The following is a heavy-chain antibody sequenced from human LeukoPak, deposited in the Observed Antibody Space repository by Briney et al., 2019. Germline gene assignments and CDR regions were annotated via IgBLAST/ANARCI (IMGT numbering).Heavy chain of an antibody. CDR1: GFTFSNYG. D-gene: IGHD1-26*01. CDR3: ARGSIVGARGLGDY. CDR2: ISYDGGNK. Sequence: PGGSLRLSCAASGFTFSNYGVHWVRQAPGKGLEWVAVISYDGGNKYFADSVKGRFTISRDNSKNTLYLQMNSLRPEDTAVYYCARGSIVGARGLGDYWGQGTLVTVSS. J-gene: IGHJ4*02. V-gene: IGHV3-30*03.